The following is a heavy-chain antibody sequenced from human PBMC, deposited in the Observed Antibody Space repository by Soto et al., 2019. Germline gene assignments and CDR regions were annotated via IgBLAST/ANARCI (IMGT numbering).Heavy chain of an antibody. D-gene: IGHD3-10*01. CDR1: GVTFDDYT. V-gene: IGHV3-43*01. CDR3: AKDLIRVGYYYGMDV. Sequence: GGSLGLSCAASGVTFDDYTMHWVRQAPGKGLEWVSLISWDGGITFYADSVKGRFTISRDNSKNSLYLQMNSLRTEDTALYYCAKDLIRVGYYYGMDVWGQGTTVTVSS. J-gene: IGHJ6*02. CDR2: ISWDGGIT.